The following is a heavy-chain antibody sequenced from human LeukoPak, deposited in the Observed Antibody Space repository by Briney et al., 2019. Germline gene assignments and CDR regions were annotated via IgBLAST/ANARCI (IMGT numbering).Heavy chain of an antibody. V-gene: IGHV4-59*01. CDR2: IYYSGST. CDR3: ARYRGNWYYFDY. D-gene: IGHD1-26*01. CDR1: GGSISSYY. Sequence: SENLSLTCTVSGGSISSYYWSWIRQPPGKGLEWIGYIYYSGSTNYNPSLKSRVTISVDTSKNQFSLKLSSVTAADTAVYYCARYRGNWYYFDYWGQGTLVTVSS. J-gene: IGHJ4*02.